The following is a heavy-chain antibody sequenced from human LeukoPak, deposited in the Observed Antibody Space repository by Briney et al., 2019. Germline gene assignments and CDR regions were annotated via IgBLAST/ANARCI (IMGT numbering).Heavy chain of an antibody. CDR3: ARVAPDPPSPLPYDFWSGYPYYYYYYYMDV. Sequence: SETLSLTCTVSGGSISSSSYYWGWIRQPPGKGLEWIGSIYYSGSTYYNPSLKSRVTISVDTSKNQFSLKLSSVTAADTAVYYCARVAPDPPSPLPYDFWSGYPYYYYYYYMDVWGKGTTVTVSS. D-gene: IGHD3-3*01. J-gene: IGHJ6*03. V-gene: IGHV4-39*07. CDR2: IYYSGST. CDR1: GGSISSSSYY.